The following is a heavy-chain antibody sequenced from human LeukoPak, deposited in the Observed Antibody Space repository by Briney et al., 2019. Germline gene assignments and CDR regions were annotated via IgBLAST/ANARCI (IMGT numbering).Heavy chain of an antibody. CDR3: ARDRHIVVVTASRPIDY. CDR1: GYTFTGYY. D-gene: IGHD2-21*02. J-gene: IGHJ4*02. CDR2: INPNGGGT. Sequence: ASVKVSCKASGYTFTGYYMHWVRQAPGQGLEWMGWINPNGGGTNYAQKFQGRVTMTRDTSISTAYMELSRLRSDDTAVYYCARDRHIVVVTASRPIDYWGQGTLVTVSS. V-gene: IGHV1-2*02.